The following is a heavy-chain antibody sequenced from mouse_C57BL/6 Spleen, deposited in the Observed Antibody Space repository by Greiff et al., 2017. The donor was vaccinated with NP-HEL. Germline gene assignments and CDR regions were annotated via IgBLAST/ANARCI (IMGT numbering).Heavy chain of an antibody. J-gene: IGHJ2*01. D-gene: IGHD2-4*01. CDR1: GYTFTSYW. CDR2: IYPGNSDT. Sequence: EVQLQESGTVLARPGASVKMSCKTSGYTFTSYWMHWVKQRPGQGLEWIGAIYPGNSDTSYNQKFKGKAKLTAVTSASTAYMELSSLTNEDSAVYYCTRSWVLGLIFDYWGQGTTLTVSS. CDR3: TRSWVLGLIFDY. V-gene: IGHV1-5*01.